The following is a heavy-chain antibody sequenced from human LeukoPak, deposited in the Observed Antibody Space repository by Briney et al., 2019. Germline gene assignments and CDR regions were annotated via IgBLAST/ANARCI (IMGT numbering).Heavy chain of an antibody. CDR2: INHSGST. CDR3: ARETHQLLVFDY. CDR1: GGSFSGYY. D-gene: IGHD2-2*01. Sequence: SETLSLTCAVYGGSFSGYYWSWIRQPPGKGLEWIGEINHSGSTNYNPSLKSRVTISVDTSKNQFSPKLSSVTAADTAVYYCARETHQLLVFDYWGQGTLVTVSS. V-gene: IGHV4-34*01. J-gene: IGHJ4*02.